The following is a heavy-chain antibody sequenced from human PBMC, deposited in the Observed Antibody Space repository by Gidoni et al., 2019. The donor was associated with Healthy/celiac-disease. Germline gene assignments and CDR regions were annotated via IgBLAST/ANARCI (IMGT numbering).Heavy chain of an antibody. CDR2: ISYDGSNK. CDR3: AGEFDP. V-gene: IGHV3-30-3*01. CDR1: GFTFSAYA. J-gene: IGHJ5*02. Sequence: QVQLVESGGGVVHPGRSLRLSCAASGFTFSAYAMHWVRQAPGKGLEWVAVISYDGSNKYYADSVKGRFTISRDNSKNTLYLQMNSLRAEDTAVYYCAGEFDPWGQGTLVTVSS.